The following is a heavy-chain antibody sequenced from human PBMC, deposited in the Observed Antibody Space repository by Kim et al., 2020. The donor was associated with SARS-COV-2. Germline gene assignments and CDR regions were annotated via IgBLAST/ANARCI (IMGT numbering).Heavy chain of an antibody. J-gene: IGHJ4*02. Sequence: SLKSRVTISVDTSKNQFSLKLSSVTAADTAVYYCARGLVVPAGIRYYFDYWGQGTLVTVSS. CDR3: ARGLVVPAGIRYYFDY. V-gene: IGHV4-59*09. D-gene: IGHD2-2*02.